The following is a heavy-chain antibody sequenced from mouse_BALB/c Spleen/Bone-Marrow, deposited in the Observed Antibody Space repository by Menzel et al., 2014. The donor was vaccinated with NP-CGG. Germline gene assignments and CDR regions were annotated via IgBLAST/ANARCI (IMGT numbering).Heavy chain of an antibody. CDR2: INPSSGYT. CDR3: AAGYYGNSGWFAY. J-gene: IGHJ3*01. V-gene: IGHV1-4*01. D-gene: IGHD2-1*01. Sequence: VQLQQSGAELARPGASVKMSCKASGYTFTSYTMHRVKQRPGQGLEWIGYINPSSGYTNYNQKFKDKATLTADKSSSTAYMQLSSLTSEDSAVYYCAAGYYGNSGWFAYWGQGTLVTVSA. CDR1: GYTFTSYT.